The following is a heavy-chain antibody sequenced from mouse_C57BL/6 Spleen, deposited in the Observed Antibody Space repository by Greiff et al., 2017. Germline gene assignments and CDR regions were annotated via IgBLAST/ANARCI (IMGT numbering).Heavy chain of an antibody. J-gene: IGHJ3*01. D-gene: IGHD6-1*01. V-gene: IGHV1-55*01. CDR3: ARLPLRYPAWCAY. Sequence: QVQLQQPGAELVKPGASVKMSCKASGYTFTSYWITWVKQKPGQGLEWIGDLYPGSGSTNYNEKFKGKATLTVDTSSSTAYMQLSSLTSEDSAVXYCARLPLRYPAWCAYWGQGTLVTVAA. CDR1: GYTFTSYW. CDR2: LYPGSGST.